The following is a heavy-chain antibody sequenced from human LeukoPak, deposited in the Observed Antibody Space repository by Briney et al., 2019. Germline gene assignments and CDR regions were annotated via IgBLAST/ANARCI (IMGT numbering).Heavy chain of an antibody. D-gene: IGHD2-15*01. CDR2: IKEDGSEK. V-gene: IGHV3-7*01. Sequence: GGSLRLSCTVSRFTFRRYWMSWVRQAPGKGLEWLANIKEDGSEKYYVDSVKGRFTISRDNAKNSLYLQMDSLRAEDTGVYYCARDDIATYDYWGQGTLVTVSS. CDR3: ARDDIATYDY. CDR1: RFTFRRYW. J-gene: IGHJ4*02.